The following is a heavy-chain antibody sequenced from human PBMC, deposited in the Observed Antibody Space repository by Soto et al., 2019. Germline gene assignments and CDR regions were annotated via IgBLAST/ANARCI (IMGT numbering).Heavy chain of an antibody. D-gene: IGHD6-13*01. CDR3: AKGGIAAENYFDY. V-gene: IGHV3-23*01. Sequence: PGGSLRLSCAASGFTFSSYAMSWVRQAPGKGLEWVSAISGSGGSTYYADSVKGRFTISRDNSKNTLYLQMNSLRAEDTAVYHCAKGGIAAENYFDYWGQGTLVTVSS. CDR1: GFTFSSYA. CDR2: ISGSGGST. J-gene: IGHJ4*02.